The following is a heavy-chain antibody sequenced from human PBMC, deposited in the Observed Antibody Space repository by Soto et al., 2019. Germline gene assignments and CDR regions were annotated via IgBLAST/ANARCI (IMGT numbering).Heavy chain of an antibody. D-gene: IGHD3-10*01. Sequence: GGSLRLSCAASGFTFSSYGMHWVRQAPGKGLEWVAVIWYDGSNKYYADSVKGRFTISRDNSKNTLYLQMNSLRAEDTAVYYCARDDRFGELTYYYYYYMDVWGKGTTVTVSS. J-gene: IGHJ6*03. V-gene: IGHV3-33*01. CDR1: GFTFSSYG. CDR3: ARDDRFGELTYYYYYYMDV. CDR2: IWYDGSNK.